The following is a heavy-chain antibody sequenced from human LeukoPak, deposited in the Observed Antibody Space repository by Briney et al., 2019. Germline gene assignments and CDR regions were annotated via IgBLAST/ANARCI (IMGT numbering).Heavy chain of an antibody. CDR1: GFTFSSYS. D-gene: IGHD2-21*02. V-gene: IGHV3-21*01. Sequence: GGSLRLSCAASGFTFSSYSMNWVRQAPGKGLEWVSSISSSSSYIYYADSVKGRFTISRDNSKNTLYLQMNSLRPEDTAMYYCAREGLVVVTAMGSFYYYYYMDVWGKGTTVTVS. J-gene: IGHJ6*03. CDR2: ISSSSSYI. CDR3: AREGLVVVTAMGSFYYYYYMDV.